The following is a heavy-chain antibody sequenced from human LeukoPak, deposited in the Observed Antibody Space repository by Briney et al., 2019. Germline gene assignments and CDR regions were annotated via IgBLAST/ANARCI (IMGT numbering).Heavy chain of an antibody. CDR3: AKDRSYSSGCPDY. D-gene: IGHD6-19*01. CDR1: GFTFSSYA. Sequence: PGGSLRLSCAAFGFTFSSYAMSWVRQAPGKGLEWVSAISGSGGSTYYADSVKGRFTISRDNSKNTLYLQMNSLRAEDTAVYYCAKDRSYSSGCPDYWGQGTLVTVSS. J-gene: IGHJ4*02. V-gene: IGHV3-23*01. CDR2: ISGSGGST.